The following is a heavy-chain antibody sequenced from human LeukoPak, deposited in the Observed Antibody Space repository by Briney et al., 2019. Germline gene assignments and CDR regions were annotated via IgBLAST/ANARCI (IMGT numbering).Heavy chain of an antibody. V-gene: IGHV3-7*01. CDR3: ARDLSLLGYCSGGSCFTLDY. Sequence: QTGGSLRLSCAASGFTFSSYWMSWVRQAPGKGLEWVANIKQDGSEKYYVDSVKGRFTISRDNAKNSLYLKMNSLRAEDTAVYYCARDLSLLGYCSGGSCFTLDYWGQGTLVTVSS. J-gene: IGHJ4*02. CDR2: IKQDGSEK. CDR1: GFTFSSYW. D-gene: IGHD2-15*01.